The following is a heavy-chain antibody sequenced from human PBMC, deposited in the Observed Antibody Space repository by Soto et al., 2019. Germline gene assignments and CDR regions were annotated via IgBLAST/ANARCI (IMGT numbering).Heavy chain of an antibody. CDR2: IYYSGST. V-gene: IGHV4-59*01. CDR3: ARTGIAVAGGWFDP. Sequence: SETLSLTCTVSGGSISSYYWSWIRQPPGKGLEWIGYIYYSGSTNYNPSLKSRVTISVDTSKNQFSLKLSSVTAADTAVYYCARTGIAVAGGWFDPWGQGTLVTVS. CDR1: GGSISSYY. J-gene: IGHJ5*02. D-gene: IGHD6-19*01.